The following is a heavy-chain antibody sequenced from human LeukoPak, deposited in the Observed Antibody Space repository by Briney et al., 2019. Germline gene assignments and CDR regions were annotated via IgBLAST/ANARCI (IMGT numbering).Heavy chain of an antibody. V-gene: IGHV4-39*01. CDR1: GGSISSGSYY. CDR3: ARGIPNGGLNWFDP. J-gene: IGHJ5*02. D-gene: IGHD4-23*01. Sequence: SETLSLTCTVSGGSISSGSYYWGWIRQPPGKGLEWIASIYYSGSTHYNPSLKSRVTISVDTSKNEFSLKLSSVTAADTAVYYCARGIPNGGLNWFDPWGQGTLVTVSS. CDR2: IYYSGST.